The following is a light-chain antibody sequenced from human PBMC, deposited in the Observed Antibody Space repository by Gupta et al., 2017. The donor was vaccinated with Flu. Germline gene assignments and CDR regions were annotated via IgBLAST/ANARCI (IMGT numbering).Light chain of an antibody. CDR2: LGS. CDR1: QSLLHSNGYNY. CDR3: LQALQTPLT. Sequence: ISCTSSQSLLHSNGYNYLDWYLQKPGQSPQLLIYLGSNRASGVPDRFSGSGSGTDFTLKISRVEAEDVGVYYCLQALQTPLTFGPGTNVDIK. J-gene: IGKJ3*01. V-gene: IGKV2-28*01.